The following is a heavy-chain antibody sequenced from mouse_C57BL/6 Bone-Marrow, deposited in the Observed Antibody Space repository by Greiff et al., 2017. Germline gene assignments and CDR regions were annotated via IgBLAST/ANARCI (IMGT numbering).Heavy chain of an antibody. CDR1: GYSITSGYY. CDR2: ISYDGSN. CDR3: ARVGYYDYDY. J-gene: IGHJ2*01. D-gene: IGHD2-4*01. V-gene: IGHV3-6*01. Sequence: EVQLVESGPGLVKPSQSLSLTCSVTGYSITSGYYWNWIRQFPGNKLEWMGYISYDGSNNYNPSLKNRISITRDTSKNQFLLKLNSVTTEDTATYYCARVGYYDYDYWGQGTTLTVSS.